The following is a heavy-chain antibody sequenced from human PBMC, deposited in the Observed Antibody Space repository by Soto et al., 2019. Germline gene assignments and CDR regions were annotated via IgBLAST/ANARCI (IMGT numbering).Heavy chain of an antibody. CDR2: FDPEDGET. D-gene: IGHD3-10*01. J-gene: IGHJ3*02. CDR1: GYTLTELS. Sequence: ASVKVSCKVSGYTLTELSMHWVRQAPGKGLEWMGGFDPEDGETIYAQKFQGRVTMTEDTSTDTAYMELSSLRSEDTAVYYCATALPSITMVRGVIIGAFDIWGKGTMVTVSS. CDR3: ATALPSITMVRGVIIGAFDI. V-gene: IGHV1-24*01.